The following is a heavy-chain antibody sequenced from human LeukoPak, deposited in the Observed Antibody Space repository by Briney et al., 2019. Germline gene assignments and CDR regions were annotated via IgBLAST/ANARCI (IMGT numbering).Heavy chain of an antibody. CDR3: ARVAAPRRAFDP. CDR1: GGSISSGGYY. J-gene: IGHJ5*02. Sequence: SQTLSLTCTVSGGSISSGGYYWSWIRQHPGKGLEWIGYIYYSGSTYYNPSLKSRVTISVDTSENQFSLKLSSVTAADTAVYYCARVAAPRRAFDPWGQGTLVTVSS. V-gene: IGHV4-31*03. CDR2: IYYSGST. D-gene: IGHD6-13*01.